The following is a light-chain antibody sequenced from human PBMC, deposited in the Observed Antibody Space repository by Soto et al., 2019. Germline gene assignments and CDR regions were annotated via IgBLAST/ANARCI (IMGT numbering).Light chain of an antibody. V-gene: IGKV3-20*01. Sequence: EIVMPQSTATLSVSPGERATLSCRASQSVSSNLAWYQQKPGQAPRLLIYGASSRATGIPDRFSGSGSGTDFTLTISRLEPEDFAVYYCQQYGSSRGTFGQGTKVDI. J-gene: IGKJ1*01. CDR1: QSVSSN. CDR3: QQYGSSRGT. CDR2: GAS.